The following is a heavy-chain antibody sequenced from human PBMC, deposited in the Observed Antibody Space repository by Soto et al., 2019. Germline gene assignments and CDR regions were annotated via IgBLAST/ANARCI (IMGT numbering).Heavy chain of an antibody. Sequence: EVQLMESGGGLVQPGGSLRLSCAASGFTFSSETMFWVRQAPGKGLEHITAISKNGDITFYADSVKGRFTISRDNSKNTLYLQMGSLRAEDRAVYYCATKEGFAYWGQGTLVTVSS. J-gene: IGHJ4*02. CDR1: GFTFSSET. V-gene: IGHV3-64*07. CDR3: ATKEGFAY. CDR2: ISKNGDIT.